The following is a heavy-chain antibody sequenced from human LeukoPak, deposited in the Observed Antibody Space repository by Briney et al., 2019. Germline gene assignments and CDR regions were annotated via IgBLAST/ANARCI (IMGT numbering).Heavy chain of an antibody. CDR2: IIPIFGTA. J-gene: IGHJ4*02. V-gene: IGHV1-69*01. Sequence: GASVKASCKASGGTFSSYAISWVRQAPGTGHEWMGGIIPIFGTANYAQKFQRRVTITADESTSPAYMELSSLRSEDTAVYYCARGSGYRISAYFDYWGQGTLVTVSS. CDR1: GGTFSSYA. CDR3: ARGSGYRISAYFDY. D-gene: IGHD3-22*01.